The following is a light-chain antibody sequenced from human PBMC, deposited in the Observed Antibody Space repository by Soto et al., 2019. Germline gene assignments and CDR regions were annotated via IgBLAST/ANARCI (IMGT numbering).Light chain of an antibody. J-gene: IGLJ1*01. V-gene: IGLV3-21*02. Sequence: SYELTQPPSVSVAPGQTARITCGGTNIGSKSVHWYQQKSGQAPVLVVYDDSDRPSGIPERFSGSNSGNTATLTISRVEAGDEADYYCQVWDSSSDHPFYVFGTGTKLTVL. CDR1: NIGSKS. CDR2: DDS. CDR3: QVWDSSSDHPFYV.